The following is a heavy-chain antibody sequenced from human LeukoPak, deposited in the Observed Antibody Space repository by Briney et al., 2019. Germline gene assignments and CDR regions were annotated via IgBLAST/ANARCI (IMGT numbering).Heavy chain of an antibody. Sequence: ASVKVSCKASGYTFTSYGISWVRQAPGQGLEWMGWISAYNGNTNYAQKLQGRVTMTTDTSTSTAYMELRSLRSDDTAVYYCARSQDGLRSPSYYYYYYMDVWGKGTTVTVSS. J-gene: IGHJ6*03. CDR2: ISAYNGNT. D-gene: IGHD4-17*01. CDR1: GYTFTSYG. V-gene: IGHV1-18*01. CDR3: ARSQDGLRSPSYYYYYYMDV.